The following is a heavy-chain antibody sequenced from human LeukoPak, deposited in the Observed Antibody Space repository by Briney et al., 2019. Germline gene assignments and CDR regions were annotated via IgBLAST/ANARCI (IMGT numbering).Heavy chain of an antibody. CDR3: TTDYYDYVWGSYRPDY. V-gene: IGHV3-30*02. CDR1: GFTFNNYG. Sequence: GGSLRLSCAASGFTFNNYGMHWVRQAPGKGLEWVAFIRYDGSNTYYADSVKGRFTISRDNSKNTLYLQMNSLKTEDTAVYYCTTDYYDYVWGSYRPDYWGQGTLVTVSS. CDR2: IRYDGSNT. J-gene: IGHJ4*02. D-gene: IGHD3-16*02.